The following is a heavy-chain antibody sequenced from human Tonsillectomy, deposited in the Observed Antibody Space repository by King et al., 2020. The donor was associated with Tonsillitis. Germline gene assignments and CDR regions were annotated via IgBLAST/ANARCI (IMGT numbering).Heavy chain of an antibody. Sequence: VQLVESGGGLVQPGGSLRLSCAASGFTLSTYWMVWLRQAPGKGLEWVANINQNGRKTYYADSVRGRFTVSRGKAKNSLYLQKNRLGAGGRARYYWARVQITISIHKANTPLSLQMTSVGAGATALYYCARYSNPESSGNYYDAFELWGQGTMVTVSS. D-gene: IGHD3-10*01. V-gene: IGHV3-7*04. J-gene: IGHJ3*01. CDR1: GFTLSTYW. CDR3: ARVQITISIHKANTPLSLQMTSVGAGATALYYCARYSNPESSGNYYDAFEL. CDR2: INQNGRKT.